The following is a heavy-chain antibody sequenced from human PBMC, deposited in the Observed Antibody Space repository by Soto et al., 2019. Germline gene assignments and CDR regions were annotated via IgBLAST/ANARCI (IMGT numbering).Heavy chain of an antibody. V-gene: IGHV1-69*01. J-gene: IGHJ6*02. CDR2: IIPIFGSA. CDR1: GGTLSSYA. CDR3: AGTREIRCYHGMDV. Sequence: QVQLVQSGAEVKKPGSSVKVSCKAPGGTLSSYAINWVRQAPGQGLEWMGGIIPIFGSANYAPQFQGRVTISADESTSTAYMEVRSLRSEDTAVYYCAGTREIRCYHGMDVWGQGTTVTVSS.